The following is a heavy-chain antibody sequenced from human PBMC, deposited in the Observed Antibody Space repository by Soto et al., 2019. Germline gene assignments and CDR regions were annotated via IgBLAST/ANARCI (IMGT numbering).Heavy chain of an antibody. J-gene: IGHJ4*02. V-gene: IGHV3-30*02. Sequence: GGSLRLSCAASGIIFTGYGMHWVRQAPGQGLEWVAVIRFDGSNIYYADSVKGRFTISRDNSKNTLYLQMNTLRAEDTAVYYCAKLLAAGTAYWGQGTLVTVSS. CDR2: IRFDGSNI. CDR1: GIIFTGYG. CDR3: AKLLAAGTAY. D-gene: IGHD6-13*01.